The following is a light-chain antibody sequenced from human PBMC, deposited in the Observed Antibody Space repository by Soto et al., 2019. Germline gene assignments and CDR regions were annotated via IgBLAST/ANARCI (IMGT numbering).Light chain of an antibody. CDR1: SSDVGGYNY. CDR2: DVS. V-gene: IGLV2-14*01. Sequence: QSALTQPASVSGSPGQSITISCTGTSSDVGGYNYVSWYQQHPGKAPKLMIYDVSDRPSRVSNRLSGSKSGNTASLTISGLQAEDEADYYCSSYTTGSYVFGTGTQLTVL. CDR3: SSYTTGSYV. J-gene: IGLJ1*01.